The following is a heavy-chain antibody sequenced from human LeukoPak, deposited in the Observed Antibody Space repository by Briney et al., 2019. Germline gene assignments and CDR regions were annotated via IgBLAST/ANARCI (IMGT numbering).Heavy chain of an antibody. D-gene: IGHD1-26*01. V-gene: IGHV1-24*01. CDR3: ATESYSGSYLYAFDI. CDR2: FDPEDGET. CDR1: GYTLTELS. Sequence: GASVKVSCKVSGYTLTELSMHWVRQAPGKGLEWMGGFDPEDGETIYAQKSQGRVTMTEDTSTDTAYMELSSLRSEDTAVYYCATESYSGSYLYAFDIWGQGTMVTVSS. J-gene: IGHJ3*02.